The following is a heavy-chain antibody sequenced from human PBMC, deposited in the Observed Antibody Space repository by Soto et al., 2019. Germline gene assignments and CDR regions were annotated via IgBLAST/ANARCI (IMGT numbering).Heavy chain of an antibody. CDR3: ASTQYSSSVRNS. CDR2: INPSGGST. D-gene: IGHD6-6*01. Sequence: ASVKVSCKASGYTFTSYYMHWVRQAPGQGLEWMGIINPSGGSTSYAQKFQGRVTITADKSTSTAYMELSSLRSEDTAVYYCASTQYSSSVRNSWGQGPLVTVSS. V-gene: IGHV1-46*01. CDR1: GYTFTSYY. J-gene: IGHJ4*02.